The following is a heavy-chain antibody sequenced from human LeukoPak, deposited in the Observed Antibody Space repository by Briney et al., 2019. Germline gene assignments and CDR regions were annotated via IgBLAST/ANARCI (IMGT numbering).Heavy chain of an antibody. Sequence: AASVKVSCKASGGTFSSYAISWVRQAPGQGLEWMGGIIPIFGTANYAQKFQGRVTITADESTSTAYMELSSPRSEDTAVYYCARENWNYVGYFDYWGQGTLVTVSS. D-gene: IGHD1-7*01. CDR3: ARENWNYVGYFDY. CDR1: GGTFSSYA. CDR2: IIPIFGTA. J-gene: IGHJ4*02. V-gene: IGHV1-69*13.